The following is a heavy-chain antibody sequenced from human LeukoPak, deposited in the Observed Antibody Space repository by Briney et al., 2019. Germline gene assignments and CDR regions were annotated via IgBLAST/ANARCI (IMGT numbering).Heavy chain of an antibody. Sequence: GGSLRLSCAASGFTFSSYGMHWVRRAPGKGLEWVAVISYDGSNKYYADSVKGRFTISRDNSKNTLYLQMNSLRAEDTAVYYCATGVEMATINGYWGQGTLVTVSS. J-gene: IGHJ4*02. CDR3: ATGVEMATINGY. D-gene: IGHD5-24*01. CDR1: GFTFSSYG. V-gene: IGHV3-30*03. CDR2: ISYDGSNK.